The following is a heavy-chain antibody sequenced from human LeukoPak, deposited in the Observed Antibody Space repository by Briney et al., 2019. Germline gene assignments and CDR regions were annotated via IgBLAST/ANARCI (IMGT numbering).Heavy chain of an antibody. V-gene: IGHV3-23*01. CDR3: AKGNSTEYGNWYYDP. Sequence: QPGGSLRLSCAASGFTFSSYSMSWVRQAAGKGLEWVSGISGSGGSTFHADSVKGRFTISRDNSKNTLYLQMDSLRVEDTAVYYCAKGNSTEYGNWYYDPWGRGSLVTVSS. D-gene: IGHD2/OR15-2a*01. J-gene: IGHJ2*01. CDR2: ISGSGGST. CDR1: GFTFSSYS.